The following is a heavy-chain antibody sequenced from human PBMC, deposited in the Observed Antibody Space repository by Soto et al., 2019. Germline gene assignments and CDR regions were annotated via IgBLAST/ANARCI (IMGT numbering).Heavy chain of an antibody. CDR3: ARRSAFIGLDY. D-gene: IGHD1-26*01. CDR1: GFTFSTYN. Sequence: PGGSLRLSCGASGFTFSTYNMHWVRQGPGKGLVWVSRINSDGSSTRYADSVKGRFTISRDNAKNTLYLQMNSLRAEDTAIYYCARRSAFIGLDYCGQGTPVPVSS. V-gene: IGHV3-74*01. CDR2: INSDGSST. J-gene: IGHJ4*02.